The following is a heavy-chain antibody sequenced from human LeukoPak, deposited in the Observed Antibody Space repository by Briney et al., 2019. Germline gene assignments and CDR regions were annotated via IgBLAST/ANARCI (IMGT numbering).Heavy chain of an antibody. D-gene: IGHD4-11*01. CDR2: IIPIFGTA. CDR3: ARDRDPMVDYSNYKFDY. V-gene: IGHV1-69*01. CDR1: GGTFSSYA. Sequence: SSVKVSCKASGGTFSSYAISWVRQAPGQGLEWMGGIIPIFGTANYAQKFQGRVTITADESTSTAYMELSSLRSDDTAVYYCARDRDPMVDYSNYKFDYWGQGTLVTVSS. J-gene: IGHJ4*02.